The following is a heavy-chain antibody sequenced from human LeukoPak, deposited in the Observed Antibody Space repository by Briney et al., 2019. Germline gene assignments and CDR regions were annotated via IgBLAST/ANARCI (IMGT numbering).Heavy chain of an antibody. D-gene: IGHD2-2*01. Sequence: SETLSLTCTVSGGSISSYCWSWIRQPPGKGLEWIGYIYYSGSTNYNPSLKSRVTISVDTSKNQFSLKLSSVTAADTAVYYCARDKIVVVPAASYYYGMDVWGQGTTVTVSS. CDR3: ARDKIVVVPAASYYYGMDV. V-gene: IGHV4-59*01. CDR2: IYYSGST. CDR1: GGSISSYC. J-gene: IGHJ6*02.